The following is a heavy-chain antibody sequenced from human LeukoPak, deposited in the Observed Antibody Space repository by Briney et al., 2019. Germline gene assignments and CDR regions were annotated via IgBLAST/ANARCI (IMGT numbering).Heavy chain of an antibody. V-gene: IGHV3-7*01. Sequence: GGSLRLSCAASGFTFSSNWMTWVRQAPGKGLEWVANINEDGGGRYYVDSVKGRFTISRDNAKNSVHLQMNSLRAEDTAVYYCATRYCSIAACRASSYKCMGDWGKGTTVTVSS. CDR1: GFTFSSNW. CDR3: ATRYCSIAACRASSYKCMGD. J-gene: IGHJ6*04. CDR2: INEDGGGR. D-gene: IGHD2-2*01.